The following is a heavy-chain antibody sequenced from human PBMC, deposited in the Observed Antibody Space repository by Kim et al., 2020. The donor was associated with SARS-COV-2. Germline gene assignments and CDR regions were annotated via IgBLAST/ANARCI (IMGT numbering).Heavy chain of an antibody. V-gene: IGHV1-18*01. J-gene: IGHJ5*02. Sequence: YAQKLQGRVTMTTDTSTSTAYMELRSLRSDDTAVYYCARVGGGYGSGVFDPWGQGTLVTVSS. D-gene: IGHD3-10*01. CDR3: ARVGGGYGSGVFDP.